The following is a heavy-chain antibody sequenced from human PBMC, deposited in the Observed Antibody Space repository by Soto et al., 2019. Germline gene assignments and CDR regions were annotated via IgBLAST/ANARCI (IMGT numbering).Heavy chain of an antibody. CDR3: ARYGASTYYYYGMDV. V-gene: IGHV5-51*01. J-gene: IGHJ6*02. CDR2: IYPGDSDT. Sequence: ESLKISCKGSGYSFTSYWIGWVRQMPGKGLEWMGIIYPGDSDTRYSPSFQGQVTISADKSISTAYLQWSSLKASDTAMYYCARYGASTYYYYGMDVWGQGTTVTVSS. CDR1: GYSFTSYW. D-gene: IGHD2-8*01.